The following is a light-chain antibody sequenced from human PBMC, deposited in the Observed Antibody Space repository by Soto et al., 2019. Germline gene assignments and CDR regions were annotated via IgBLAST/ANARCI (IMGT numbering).Light chain of an antibody. J-gene: IGKJ2*01. V-gene: IGKV3-20*01. CDR2: GAS. CDR1: QSVSSSY. CDR3: QQYGSSPYT. Sequence: EIVLTQSPGTLSLSPGERATLSCRASQSVSSSYLAWYQQKPGQAPRLLIYGASSRATGIPDRFSGSGSGTDFTLTISSLEPEYFAVYYCQQYGSSPYTFGKGTKLEIK.